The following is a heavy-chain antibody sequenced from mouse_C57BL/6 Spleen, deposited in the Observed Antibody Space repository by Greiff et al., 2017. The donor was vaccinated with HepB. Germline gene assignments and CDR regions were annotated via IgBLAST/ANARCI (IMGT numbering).Heavy chain of an antibody. CDR1: GYAFSSYW. V-gene: IGHV1-80*01. Sequence: VKLQESGAELVKPGASVKISCKASGYAFSSYWMNWVKQRPGKGLEWIGQIYPGDGDTNYNGKFKGKATLTADKSSSTAYMQLSSLTSEDSAVYCCARGGNYVAMDYWGQGTSVTVSS. CDR2: IYPGDGDT. J-gene: IGHJ4*01. D-gene: IGHD2-1*01. CDR3: ARGGNYVAMDY.